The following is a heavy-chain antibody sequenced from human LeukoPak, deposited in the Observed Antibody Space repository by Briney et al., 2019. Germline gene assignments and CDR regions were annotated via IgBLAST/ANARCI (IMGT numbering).Heavy chain of an antibody. D-gene: IGHD3-10*01. CDR1: GGSISSGDYY. CDR3: ASSNYYYGSWSYPSIDY. J-gene: IGHJ4*02. V-gene: IGHV4-30-4*08. CDR2: IYYSGST. Sequence: SETLSLTCTVSGGSISSGDYYWSWIRQPPGKGLEWIGYIYYSGSTYYDPSLKSRVTISVDTSKNQFSLKLSSVTAADTAVYYCASSNYYYGSWSYPSIDYWGQGTLVTVSS.